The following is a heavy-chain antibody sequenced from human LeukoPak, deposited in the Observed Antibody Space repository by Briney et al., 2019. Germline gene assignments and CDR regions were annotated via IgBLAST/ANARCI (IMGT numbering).Heavy chain of an antibody. Sequence: PGGSLRLSCAASGFTFSSYGMTWVRQAPGKGLEWVSYISSSSSTIYYADSVKGRFTISRDNAKNSLYLQLNSLRAEDTAVYYCARIRGLRVGAFDIWGQGTMVTVSS. CDR3: ARIRGLRVGAFDI. CDR2: ISSSSSTI. CDR1: GFTFSSYG. D-gene: IGHD2-8*02. V-gene: IGHV3-48*01. J-gene: IGHJ3*02.